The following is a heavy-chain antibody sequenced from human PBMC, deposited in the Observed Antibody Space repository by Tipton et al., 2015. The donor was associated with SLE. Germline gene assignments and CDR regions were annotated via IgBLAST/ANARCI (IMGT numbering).Heavy chain of an antibody. CDR1: GFTFSSYS. J-gene: IGHJ3*02. Sequence: SLRLSCAASGFTFSSYSMNWVRQAPGKGLEWVSSISSSSSYIYYADSVKGRFTISRDNAKNSLYLQMNSLRAEDTAVYYCAKEHIVVVNAFDIWGQGTMVTVSS. V-gene: IGHV3-21*01. D-gene: IGHD2-2*01. CDR2: ISSSSSYI. CDR3: AKEHIVVVNAFDI.